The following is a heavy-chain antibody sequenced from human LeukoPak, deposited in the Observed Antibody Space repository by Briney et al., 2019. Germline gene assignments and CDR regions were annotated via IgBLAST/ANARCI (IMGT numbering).Heavy chain of an antibody. CDR3: ARNSLWFGNDAFDI. D-gene: IGHD3-10*01. V-gene: IGHV3-66*01. CDR2: IYSGGST. J-gene: IGHJ3*02. CDR1: GFTFSSYA. Sequence: GGSLRLSCAASGFTFSSYAMSWVRQAPGKGLEWVSVIYSGGSTYYTDSVKGRFTISRDNSKNTLYLQMNSLRAEDTAVYYCARNSLWFGNDAFDIWGQGTMVTVSS.